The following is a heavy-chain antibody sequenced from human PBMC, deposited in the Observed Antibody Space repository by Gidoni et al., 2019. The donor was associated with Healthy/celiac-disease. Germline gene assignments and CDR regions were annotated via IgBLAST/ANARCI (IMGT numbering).Heavy chain of an antibody. CDR3: ATDQFRSIAVDRYNWFDP. Sequence: EVQLVQSGAEVKKPGATVKISCEGSGYTFTDSYMHWVQQAPGKGLEWMGLVDPEDGETIYAEKLQCSVTINADPSTDTAYMELSSLRSEDTAVYYCATDQFRSIAVDRYNWFDPWGQGTLVTVSS. D-gene: IGHD6-19*01. CDR1: GYTFTDSY. J-gene: IGHJ5*02. CDR2: VDPEDGET. V-gene: IGHV1-69-2*01.